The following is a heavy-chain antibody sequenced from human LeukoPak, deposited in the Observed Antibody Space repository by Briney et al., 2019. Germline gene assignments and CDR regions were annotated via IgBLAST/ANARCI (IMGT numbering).Heavy chain of an antibody. CDR1: GSTFSNYW. V-gene: IGHV3-7*01. Sequence: GGSLRLSCAASGSTFSNYWMSWVRQPPGKGLEWVANIKQDGSEKYYVDTVKGRFTISRDNAKNSLYLQMNNLSIEDTAVYYCARDGDGYKSIPFDYWGQGALVTVSS. J-gene: IGHJ4*02. CDR3: ARDGDGYKSIPFDY. D-gene: IGHD5-24*01. CDR2: IKQDGSEK.